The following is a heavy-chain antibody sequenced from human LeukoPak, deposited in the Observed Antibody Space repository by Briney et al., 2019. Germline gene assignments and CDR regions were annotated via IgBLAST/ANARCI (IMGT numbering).Heavy chain of an antibody. CDR2: LYYSGSA. CDR3: ASFYCSGGSCYQYFSYYYMDV. D-gene: IGHD2-15*01. CDR1: GGSISSNNYY. V-gene: IGHV4-39*01. J-gene: IGHJ6*03. Sequence: SETLSLTCTVSGGSISSNNYYWGWIRQPPGKGLEWIGSLYYSGSAYYNPSLKSRVTISVDASKNQFSLKLNSVTAADTAVYYCASFYCSGGSCYQYFSYYYMDVWGKGTTVTISS.